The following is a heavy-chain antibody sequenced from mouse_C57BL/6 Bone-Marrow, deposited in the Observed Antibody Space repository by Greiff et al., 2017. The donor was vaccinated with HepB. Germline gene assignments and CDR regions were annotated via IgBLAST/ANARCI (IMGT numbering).Heavy chain of an antibody. CDR1: GFSLSTFGMG. D-gene: IGHD2-4*01. CDR3: ARLRGIYYDYDEGPWFAY. J-gene: IGHJ3*01. Sequence: QVTLKVSGPGILQPSQTLSLTCSFSGFSLSTFGMGVGWIRQPSGKGLEWLAHIWWDDDKYYNPALKSRLTISKDTSKNQVFLKIANVDTADTATYYCARLRGIYYDYDEGPWFAYWGQGTLVTVSA. V-gene: IGHV8-8*01. CDR2: IWWDDDK.